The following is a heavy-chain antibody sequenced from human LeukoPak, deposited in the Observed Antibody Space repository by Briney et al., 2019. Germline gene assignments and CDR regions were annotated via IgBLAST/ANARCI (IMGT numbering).Heavy chain of an antibody. CDR1: GASISSYY. D-gene: IGHD4-17*01. Sequence: SETLSLTCTVSGASISSYYRTWIRQPAGKGLEWIGRIYTSGSTNYNPSLKSRVTMSVDTSKNQFSLKLSSVTAADTAVSYCAREDPQTTVPEGMDVWGQGTTVIVSS. J-gene: IGHJ6*02. CDR3: AREDPQTTVPEGMDV. CDR2: IYTSGST. V-gene: IGHV4-4*07.